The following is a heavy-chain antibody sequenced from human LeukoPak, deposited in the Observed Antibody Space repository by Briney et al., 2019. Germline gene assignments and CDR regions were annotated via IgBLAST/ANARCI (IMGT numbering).Heavy chain of an antibody. J-gene: IGHJ4*02. CDR3: ARYLGEMANFDY. CDR2: IYYSGST. V-gene: IGHV4-30-4*01. D-gene: IGHD5-24*01. Sequence: SQTLSLTCAVSGGSISSGDYYWSWIRQAPGKGLEWIGYIYYSGSTYYNPSLKSRVTISVDTSKNQFSLKLSSVTAADTAVYYCARYLGEMANFDYWGQGTLVTVSS. CDR1: GGSISSGDYY.